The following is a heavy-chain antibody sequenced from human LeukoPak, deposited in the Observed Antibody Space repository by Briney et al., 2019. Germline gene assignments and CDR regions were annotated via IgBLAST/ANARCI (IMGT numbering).Heavy chain of an antibody. J-gene: IGHJ6*03. D-gene: IGHD3-16*01. CDR3: ARDESLGGGYYYYYCMDV. CDR1: GYTFTGYY. V-gene: IGHV1-2*02. CDR2: INPNSGGT. Sequence: ASVKVSCKASGYTFTGYYMHWVRQAPGQGLEWMGWINPNSGGTNYAQKFQGRVTMTRDTSISTAYMELSRLRSDDTAVYYCARDESLGGGYYYYYCMDVWGKGTTVTVSS.